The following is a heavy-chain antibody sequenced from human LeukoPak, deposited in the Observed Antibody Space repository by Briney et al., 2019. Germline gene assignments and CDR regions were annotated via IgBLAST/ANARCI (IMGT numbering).Heavy chain of an antibody. CDR2: MNPNGGNT. V-gene: IGHV1-8*01. CDR1: GYTFTSYD. J-gene: IGHJ4*02. Sequence: ASVKVSCKASGYTFTSYDINWVRQATGQGLEWMGWMNPNGGNTGYAQKFQGRVTMTRNTSISTAYMELSSLRSEDTAVYYCARGFPRAYSSSWYYFDYWGQGTLVTVSS. D-gene: IGHD6-13*01. CDR3: ARGFPRAYSSSWYYFDY.